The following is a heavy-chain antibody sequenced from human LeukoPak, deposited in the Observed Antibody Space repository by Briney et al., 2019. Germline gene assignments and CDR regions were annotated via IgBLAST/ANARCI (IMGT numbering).Heavy chain of an antibody. CDR2: ITTTSTTK. CDR3: TTAMGELPGVYYYYYYMDV. J-gene: IGHJ6*03. CDR1: GFTFSTYT. Sequence: GGSLRLSCAASGFTFSTYTMNWVRQAPGKGLEWVSYITTTSTTKLYADSVRGRFTISRDNAKNSLYLQMNSLKTEDTAVYYCTTAMGELPGVYYYYYYMDVWGKGTTVTISS. V-gene: IGHV3-48*01. D-gene: IGHD1-26*01.